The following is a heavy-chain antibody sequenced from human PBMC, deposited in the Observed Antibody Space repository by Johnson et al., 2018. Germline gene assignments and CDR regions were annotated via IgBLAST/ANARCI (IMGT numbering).Heavy chain of an antibody. V-gene: IGHV3-33*06. J-gene: IGHJ6*02. CDR2: IWYDGSNK. D-gene: IGHD6-19*01. Sequence: QVQLVESGGGVVQPGRSLRLSCAASGFTFSSYGMHWVRQAPGKGLEWVAVIWYDGSNKYYADSVKGRFTISRDNSKNSLYLQMNSLRAEDTALYYCAKAVAGGCGMDVWGQGTTVTVSS. CDR1: GFTFSSYG. CDR3: AKAVAGGCGMDV.